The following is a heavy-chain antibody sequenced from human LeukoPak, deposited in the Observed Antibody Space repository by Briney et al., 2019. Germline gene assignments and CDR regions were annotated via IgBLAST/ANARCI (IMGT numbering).Heavy chain of an antibody. CDR2: IYHSGST. CDR1: GDSITSYF. V-gene: IGHV4-59*01. D-gene: IGHD2-8*01. Sequence: SQTLSLTCTVSGDSITSYFWGWIRQPPGKGVEWIGYIYHSGSTNYNPSLKSRVTISVDTSKNQFSLKLSSVTAADTAVYYCARDLYYIDGVSYVFDYWGQGTLVTVSS. J-gene: IGHJ4*02. CDR3: ARDLYYIDGVSYVFDY.